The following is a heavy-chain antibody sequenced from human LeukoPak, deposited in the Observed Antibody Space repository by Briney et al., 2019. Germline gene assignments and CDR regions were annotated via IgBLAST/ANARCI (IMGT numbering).Heavy chain of an antibody. D-gene: IGHD3-9*01. V-gene: IGHV3-23*01. CDR3: ATPPPTYYDILTGSIFDY. J-gene: IGHJ4*02. CDR2: ISGSGGST. CDR1: GFTFSSYA. Sequence: GGSLRLSCAASGFTFSSYAMSWVRQAPGKGLEWVSAISGSGGSTYYADSVKGRFTISRDTSKNTLYLQINRLRAEATAVYYRATPPPTYYDILTGSIFDYWGQGTLVTVSS.